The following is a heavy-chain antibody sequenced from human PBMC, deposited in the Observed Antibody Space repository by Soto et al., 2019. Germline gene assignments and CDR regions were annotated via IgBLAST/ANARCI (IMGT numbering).Heavy chain of an antibody. D-gene: IGHD3-22*01. CDR1: GDSISRGAYY. CDR2: IYYAGTT. Sequence: PSETLSLTCTVSGDSISRGAYYWTWIRQHPGKGLEWIGYIYYAGTTTYNPSLKSRITISLDTSQNEVSLKLSSVTAADTAVYYCARLGAYYQALDSWGRGTLVTVSS. V-gene: IGHV4-61*08. CDR3: ARLGAYYQALDS. J-gene: IGHJ4*02.